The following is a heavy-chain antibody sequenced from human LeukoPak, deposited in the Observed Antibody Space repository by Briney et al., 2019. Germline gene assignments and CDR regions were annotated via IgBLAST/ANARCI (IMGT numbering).Heavy chain of an antibody. J-gene: IGHJ3*02. Sequence: SETLSLTCAVYGGSFSGYYWSWIRQPPGKGLEWIGEMNHSGSTNYNPSLKSRVTISVDTSKNQFSLKLSSVTAADTAVYYCARESSGWFDAFDIWGQGTMVTVSS. D-gene: IGHD6-19*01. CDR1: GGSFSGYY. V-gene: IGHV4-34*01. CDR3: ARESSGWFDAFDI. CDR2: MNHSGST.